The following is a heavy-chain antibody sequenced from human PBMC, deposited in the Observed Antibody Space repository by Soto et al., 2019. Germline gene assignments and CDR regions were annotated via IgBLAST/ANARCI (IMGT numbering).Heavy chain of an antibody. CDR3: ARGYSSGSDY. V-gene: IGHV3-74*01. J-gene: IGHJ4*02. D-gene: IGHD6-19*01. CDR1: GFTFSNHW. Sequence: EVQLVESGGGLVQPGGSLRLSCAASGFTFSNHWMHWVRQAPGKGLEWVSRINSDGSTTTYADSVKGRFTIFRHNAKNTLNVQLNSLRAEDTALYYWARGYSSGSDYWGQGTLVTVSS. CDR2: INSDGSTT.